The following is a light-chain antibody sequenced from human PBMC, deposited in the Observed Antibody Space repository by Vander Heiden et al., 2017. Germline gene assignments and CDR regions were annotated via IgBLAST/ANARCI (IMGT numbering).Light chain of an antibody. J-gene: IGLJ3*02. CDR1: SSDVGGYNY. V-gene: IGLV2-14*03. Sequence: QSALTQPASVSGSPGQSITISCTGTSSDVGGYNYVSWYQQHPGKAPKLIVYDVTNRPSGVSNRFSGSKSGNTASLTISGLQAEDEADYYCTSYTSTTTLEVFGGGTKLNVL. CDR3: TSYTSTTTLEV. CDR2: DVT.